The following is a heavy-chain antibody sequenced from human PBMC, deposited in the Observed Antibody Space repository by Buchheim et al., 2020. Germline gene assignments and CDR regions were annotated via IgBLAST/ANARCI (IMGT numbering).Heavy chain of an antibody. D-gene: IGHD3-22*01. V-gene: IGHV4-31*03. CDR2: IYNSGST. J-gene: IGHJ4*02. CDR1: GGSINIGGYY. Sequence: QVQLQESGPGLVKPSQTLSLTCTVSGGSINIGGYYWSWIRQHPGKGLEWIGNIYNSGSTYYNPSLESRVTMSVDTSKNQFSLKLSSVTAADTAVYYCARDSITMTLDYWGQGTL. CDR3: ARDSITMTLDY.